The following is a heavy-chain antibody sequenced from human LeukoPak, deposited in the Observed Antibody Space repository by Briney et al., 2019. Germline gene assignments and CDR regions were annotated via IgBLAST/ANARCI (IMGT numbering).Heavy chain of an antibody. CDR3: AKVGEVVVVKEHAY. J-gene: IGHJ4*02. CDR2: TSSSDPGT. Sequence: GGSLRLSCAASGFPLSSYAMSWVRQASGKGLEWVSATSSSDPGTYYADSVKGRFTMSRDNSKNTLYLQMNSLRAEDTALYYCAKVGEVVVVKEHAYWGQGTLVTVSS. V-gene: IGHV3-23*01. D-gene: IGHD3-22*01. CDR1: GFPLSSYA.